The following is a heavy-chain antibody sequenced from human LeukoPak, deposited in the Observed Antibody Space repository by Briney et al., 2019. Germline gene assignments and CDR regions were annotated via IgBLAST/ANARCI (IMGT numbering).Heavy chain of an antibody. D-gene: IGHD4-23*01. CDR3: ARDHGGEGYFDY. V-gene: IGHV1-69*13. CDR1: GGTFSSYA. CDR2: IIPIFGTA. J-gene: IGHJ4*02. Sequence: ASVKVSCKASGGTFSSYAISWVRQAPGQGLEWMGGIIPIFGTANYAQKFQGRVTITADESTSTAYMELSSLRSEDTAVYYCARDHGGEGYFDYWGQGTLVTVSS.